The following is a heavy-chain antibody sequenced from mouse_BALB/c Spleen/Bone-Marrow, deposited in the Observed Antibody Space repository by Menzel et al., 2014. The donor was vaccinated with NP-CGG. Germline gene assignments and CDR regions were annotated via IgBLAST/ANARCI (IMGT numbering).Heavy chain of an antibody. J-gene: IGHJ4*01. D-gene: IGHD3-2*01. Sequence: EVKVVESGGGLVQPGGSLRLSCATSGFTFTDYYMSWVRQSPGKALEWLGFIRNKANGYTTEYSASVKGRFTISRDNSQSIFYLQMNTLRAEDSATYYCARDRKDSPGYYYTMDYWGQGTSVTVSS. CDR3: ARDRKDSPGYYYTMDY. CDR1: GFTFTDYY. CDR2: IRNKANGYTT. V-gene: IGHV7-3*02.